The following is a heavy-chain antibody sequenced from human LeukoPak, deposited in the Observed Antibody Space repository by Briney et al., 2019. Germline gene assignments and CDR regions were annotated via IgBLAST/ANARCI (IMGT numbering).Heavy chain of an antibody. CDR2: IYPGDSDT. D-gene: IGHD3-10*01. J-gene: IGHJ4*02. CDR3: ARHSGSLS. CDR1: GSNFTTYW. V-gene: IGHV5-51*01. Sequence: GESLKISCQASGSNFTTYWIGWVRQMPGKGLEWMGIIYPGDSDTRYSPSFQGQVTISADKSIHTAYLQWNTLQASDTAIYYCARHSGSLSWGQGTLVTVSS.